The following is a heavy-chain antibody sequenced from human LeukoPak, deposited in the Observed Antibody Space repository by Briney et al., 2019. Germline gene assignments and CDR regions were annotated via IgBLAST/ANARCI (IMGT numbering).Heavy chain of an antibody. CDR2: ISYDGSNK. V-gene: IGHV3-30-3*01. CDR1: RFTFNNYA. J-gene: IGHJ3*02. Sequence: GRSLRLSCAASRFTFNNYAMHWVRQAPGKGLEWVAVISYDGSNKYYADSVKGRFTISSDNSKNTLYLQMNGLRAEDTAVYFCARDQALIITDAFDIWGQGTMVTVSS. D-gene: IGHD3-10*01. CDR3: ARDQALIITDAFDI.